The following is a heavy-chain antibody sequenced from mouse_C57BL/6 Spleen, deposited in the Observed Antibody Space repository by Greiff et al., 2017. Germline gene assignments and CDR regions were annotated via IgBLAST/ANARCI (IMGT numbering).Heavy chain of an antibody. D-gene: IGHD3-2*02. CDR3: AREELRLSFAY. Sequence: EVKLLESGPGLVKPSQSLSLTCSVTGYSITSGYYWNWIRQFPGNKLEWMGYISYDGSNNYNPSLKNRISITRDTSKNQFFLKLNSVTTEDTATYYCAREELRLSFAYWGQGTLVTVSA. CDR2: ISYDGSN. V-gene: IGHV3-6*01. CDR1: GYSITSGYY. J-gene: IGHJ3*01.